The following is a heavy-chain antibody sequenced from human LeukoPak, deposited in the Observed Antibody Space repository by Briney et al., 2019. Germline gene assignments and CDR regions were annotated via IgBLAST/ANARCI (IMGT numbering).Heavy chain of an antibody. Sequence: GASVKVSCKASGYTFTGYGLSWVRQAPGQGLEWMGWISAYNGNTNYAQKLQGRVTMTTDTSTSTAYMELRSLRSDDTAVYYCARSQRTIFGVVIIEAGDLPVDYWGQGTLVTVSS. J-gene: IGHJ4*02. CDR2: ISAYNGNT. D-gene: IGHD3-3*01. CDR3: ARSQRTIFGVVIIEAGDLPVDY. V-gene: IGHV1-18*01. CDR1: GYTFTGYG.